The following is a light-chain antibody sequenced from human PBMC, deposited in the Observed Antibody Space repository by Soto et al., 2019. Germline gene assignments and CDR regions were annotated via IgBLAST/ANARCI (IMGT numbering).Light chain of an antibody. Sequence: EIVLTQSPATLSVSPGESATLSCRASQSVSRHLAWYQQKPGQAPRVLIYNASTRATGIPATFCGSGSGTEFTRTISSLQSEDFAVYYCLQYSDWPPRYTLGQGTKLEIK. V-gene: IGKV3-15*01. J-gene: IGKJ2*01. CDR2: NAS. CDR3: LQYSDWPPRYT. CDR1: QSVSRH.